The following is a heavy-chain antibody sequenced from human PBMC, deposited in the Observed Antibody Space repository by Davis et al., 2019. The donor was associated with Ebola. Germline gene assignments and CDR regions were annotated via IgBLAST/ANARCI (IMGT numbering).Heavy chain of an antibody. V-gene: IGHV4-59*01. Sequence: MPSETLSLTCTVSGGSISSYYWSWIRQPPGKGLEWIGYIYYSGSTNYNPSHKSRVTISVDSSKNQFSLKLSSVTAADTAVYYCARGWDSSGWKVWGQGTLVTVSS. CDR2: IYYSGST. CDR3: ARGWDSSGWKV. CDR1: GGSISSYY. D-gene: IGHD6-19*01. J-gene: IGHJ4*02.